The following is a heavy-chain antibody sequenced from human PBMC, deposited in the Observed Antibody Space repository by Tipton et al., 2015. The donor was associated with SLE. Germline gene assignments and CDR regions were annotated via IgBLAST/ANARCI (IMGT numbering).Heavy chain of an antibody. CDR1: GGSISSDYYY. D-gene: IGHD7-27*01. V-gene: IGHV4-39*07. CDR3: ARGRIGLGYNWFDP. J-gene: IGHJ5*02. CDR2: IYYSGST. Sequence: TLSLTCTFSGGSISSDYYYWGWIRQPPGKGLEWIGSIYYSGSTYYNPSLKSRVTMSVDTSKNHFSLRLSSVTAADTAVYYCARGRIGLGYNWFDPWGQGTLVTVSS.